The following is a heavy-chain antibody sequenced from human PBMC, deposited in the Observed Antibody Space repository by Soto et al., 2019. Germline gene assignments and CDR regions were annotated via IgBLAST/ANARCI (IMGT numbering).Heavy chain of an antibody. CDR2: ISAYNGNT. CDR3: ARDRTLDLVVPGGDYYDY. CDR1: GYTFTSYG. V-gene: IGHV1-18*01. D-gene: IGHD2-15*01. J-gene: IGHJ4*02. Sequence: GASVKVSFKASGYTFTSYGISWVRQAPGQGLEWMGWISAYNGNTNYAQKLQGRVTMTTDTSTSTAYMELRSLRSDDTAVYYCARDRTLDLVVPGGDYYDYSGQGTLVTGSS.